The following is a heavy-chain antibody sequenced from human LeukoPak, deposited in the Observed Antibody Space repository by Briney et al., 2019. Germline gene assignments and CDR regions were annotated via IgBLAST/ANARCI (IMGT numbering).Heavy chain of an antibody. CDR3: AAESFDI. CDR1: GFTFSSYA. Sequence: GGSLRLSCAASGFTFSSYALDWVRQAPGKGLEWVAVISKDGNSQNYADSVKGRFTISRDNSKNTLYLQMNSLRPEDTAVYYCAAESFDIWGQGTTVTVSS. V-gene: IGHV3-30*04. CDR2: ISKDGNSQ. J-gene: IGHJ3*02.